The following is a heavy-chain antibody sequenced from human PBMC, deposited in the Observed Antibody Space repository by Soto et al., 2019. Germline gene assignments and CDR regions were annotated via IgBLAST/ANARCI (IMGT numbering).Heavy chain of an antibody. CDR3: ARKERKPAAIWN. V-gene: IGHV4-28*01. CDR1: GFSIGSNNW. CDR2: IYYSGTT. D-gene: IGHD2-2*01. Sequence: SETLSLTCAVSGFSIGSNNWWGWIRQPPGKGLEWIGNIYYSGTTQFNPSLKSRVTMSVDGAGNQFSLRLSSVTAADTAVYYCARKERKPAAIWNWGQGALVTVSS. J-gene: IGHJ4*02.